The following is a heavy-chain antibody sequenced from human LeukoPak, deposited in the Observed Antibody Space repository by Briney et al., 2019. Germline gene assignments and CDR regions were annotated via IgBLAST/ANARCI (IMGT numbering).Heavy chain of an antibody. CDR3: ARAPSTVRSWYYFDY. Sequence: PGGSLRLSCAASGFTFSSYAMSWVRQAPGKGLEWVSVTYSGGYTKYADSVKGRFSISRDNSKNTLYLQMSSLRAEDTAVYYCARAPSTVRSWYYFDYWGQGTLVTISS. D-gene: IGHD6-13*01. CDR2: TYSGGYT. J-gene: IGHJ4*02. CDR1: GFTFSSYA. V-gene: IGHV3-66*01.